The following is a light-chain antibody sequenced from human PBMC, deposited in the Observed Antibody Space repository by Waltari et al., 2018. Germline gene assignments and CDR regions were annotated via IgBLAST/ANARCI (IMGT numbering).Light chain of an antibody. CDR1: QGISNS. CDR2: AAS. V-gene: IGKV1-NL1*01. J-gene: IGKJ2*03. Sequence: DIQITQSPSPLSASVGDRVTITCRASQGISNSLAWYQQKPGKAPKLLLYAASRLESVVPSRFSGSGSVTDYTLTISSLQPEVFATYDCQQYYSTPPRFGQGTKLEI. CDR3: QQYYSTPPR.